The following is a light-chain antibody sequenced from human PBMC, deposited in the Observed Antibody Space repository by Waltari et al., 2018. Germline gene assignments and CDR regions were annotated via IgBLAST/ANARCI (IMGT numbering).Light chain of an antibody. CDR2: AAS. Sequence: AVRLTQSPSSFSASTGDRVTITCRASKDIRSYLAWYQQKPGKAPKLLIYAASTLQSGVPSRFSGSGSGTDFTLTISGLQSEDFATYYCQNYFTYPLTFGQGTKVEIK. CDR3: QNYFTYPLT. CDR1: KDIRSY. J-gene: IGKJ1*01. V-gene: IGKV1-8*01.